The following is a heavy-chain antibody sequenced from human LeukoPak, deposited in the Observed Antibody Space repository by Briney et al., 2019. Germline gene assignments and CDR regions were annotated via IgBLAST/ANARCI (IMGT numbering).Heavy chain of an antibody. V-gene: IGHV3-7*01. CDR3: ARSYRWYHEY. CDR2: INHDGNEM. Sequence: GGSLRLSCSASGFTFSSYWMACVRHAPGKGLEWVANINHDGNEMYYVDSVKGRFTISRDNAKNSLYLQMNSLRAEDTAVYYCARSYRWYHEYWGQGTLVTVSS. J-gene: IGHJ4*02. CDR1: GFTFSSYW. D-gene: IGHD6-13*01.